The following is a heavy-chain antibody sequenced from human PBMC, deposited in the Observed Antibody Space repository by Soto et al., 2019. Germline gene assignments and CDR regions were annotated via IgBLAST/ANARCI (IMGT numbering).Heavy chain of an antibody. Sequence: QVQLVESGGGVVQPGTSLRLSCAASGFLFSRFGMHWVRQAPGKGLEWVAVIAYHGGMKDYADYVRGRFTISRDNSRNTLFLKMSSLRVEDTALYYCAGDDEYDDNGLDNWGQGTLGTVSS. V-gene: IGHV3-33*01. J-gene: IGHJ4*02. CDR1: GFLFSRFG. CDR3: AGDDEYDDNGLDN. CDR2: IAYHGGMK. D-gene: IGHD1-1*01.